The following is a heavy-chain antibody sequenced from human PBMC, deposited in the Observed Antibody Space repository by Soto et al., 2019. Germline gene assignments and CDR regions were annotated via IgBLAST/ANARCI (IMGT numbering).Heavy chain of an antibody. CDR1: GFTFSSSA. CDR2: ISGSGGST. V-gene: IGHV3-23*01. J-gene: IGHJ4*02. Sequence: AGGSLRLSCAASGFTFSSSAMSWVRQAPGKGLEWVSTISGSGGSTYYADSVKGRFTISRDNSKNTLYLQMNSLRAEDTAVYYCAKDRSGWYTFDYWGQGTLVTVSS. D-gene: IGHD6-19*01. CDR3: AKDRSGWYTFDY.